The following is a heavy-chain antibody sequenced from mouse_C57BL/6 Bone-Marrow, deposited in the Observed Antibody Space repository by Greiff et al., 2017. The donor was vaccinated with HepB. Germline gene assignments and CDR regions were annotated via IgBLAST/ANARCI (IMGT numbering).Heavy chain of an antibody. CDR3: ARYDYDDPFYAMDY. CDR2: IWSGGST. CDR1: GFSLTSYG. D-gene: IGHD2-4*01. Sequence: VQLQQSGPGLVQPSQRLSITCTVSGFSLTSYGVHWVRQSPGKGLEWLGVIWSGGSTDYNAAFISRLSISKDNSKSQVFFKMNSLQADDTAIYYCARYDYDDPFYAMDYWGQGTSVTVSS. V-gene: IGHV2-2*01. J-gene: IGHJ4*01.